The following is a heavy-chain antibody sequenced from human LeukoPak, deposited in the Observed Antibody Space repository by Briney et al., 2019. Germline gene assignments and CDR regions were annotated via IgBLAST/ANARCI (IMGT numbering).Heavy chain of an antibody. CDR1: GFTFSYYS. Sequence: TGGSLRLSCAASGFTFSYYSMNWVRQAPGKGLEWVSYISSSAGTTYYADSVKGRFTISRDNAKNSLYLQMNSLRAEDTAVYFCARQQQQLWYDWGQGTLVTVSS. D-gene: IGHD5-18*01. CDR3: ARQQQQLWYD. V-gene: IGHV3-48*04. J-gene: IGHJ4*02. CDR2: ISSSAGTT.